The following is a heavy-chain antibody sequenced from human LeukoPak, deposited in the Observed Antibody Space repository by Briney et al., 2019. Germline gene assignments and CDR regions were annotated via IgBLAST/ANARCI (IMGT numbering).Heavy chain of an antibody. V-gene: IGHV4-61*02. Sequence: ASETLSLTCTVSGGSISSGSYYWSWIRQPAGKGLEWIGRIYTSGSTNYNPSLKSRVTISVDTSKNQFSLKLSSVTAADTAVYYCARSPLLPRGWFDPWGQGTLVTVSS. CDR3: ARSPLLPRGWFDP. CDR1: GGSISSGSYY. D-gene: IGHD3-10*01. J-gene: IGHJ5*02. CDR2: IYTSGST.